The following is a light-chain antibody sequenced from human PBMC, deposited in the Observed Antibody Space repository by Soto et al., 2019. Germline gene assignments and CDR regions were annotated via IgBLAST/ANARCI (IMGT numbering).Light chain of an antibody. V-gene: IGKV3-11*01. J-gene: IGKJ1*01. CDR2: DAS. CDR3: QQRSNWPPT. Sequence: EIVLTQPPATLSLSPGERATLSCRASQSVSSYLAWYQQKPGQAPRLLIYDASNRATGIPARFSGSGSGTDFTLTISSLEPEDLAVYYCQQRSNWPPTFGQGTKVEIK. CDR1: QSVSSY.